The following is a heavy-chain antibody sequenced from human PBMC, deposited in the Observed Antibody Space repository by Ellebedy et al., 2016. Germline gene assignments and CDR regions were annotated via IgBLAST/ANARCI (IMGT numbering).Heavy chain of an antibody. D-gene: IGHD4-17*01. CDR2: ISSSSSYI. V-gene: IGHV3-21*04. J-gene: IGHJ4*02. CDR3: ARDSSTTVTASYFDY. CDR1: GFTFSSYG. Sequence: GGSLRLXCAASGFTFSSYGMNWVRQAPGKGLEWVSSISSSSSYIYYADSVKGRFTISRDNAKNSLYLQMNSLRAEDTAVYYCARDSSTTVTASYFDYWGQGTLVTVSS.